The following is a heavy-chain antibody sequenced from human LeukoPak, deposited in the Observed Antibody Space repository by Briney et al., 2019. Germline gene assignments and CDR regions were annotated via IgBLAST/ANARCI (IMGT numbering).Heavy chain of an antibody. CDR3: ANNGMGVVVTAPPHLD. J-gene: IGHJ4*02. Sequence: QAGGSLRLSCAASGFTFSTYGMSWVRHIPGKGLEWVSAISGTGGSTYYADSVKGRFTISRDNSKNTLYLQMNSLRAEDTAVYYCANNGMGVVVTAPPHLDWGQGTLVTVSS. D-gene: IGHD2-21*02. CDR2: ISGTGGST. CDR1: GFTFSTYG. V-gene: IGHV3-23*01.